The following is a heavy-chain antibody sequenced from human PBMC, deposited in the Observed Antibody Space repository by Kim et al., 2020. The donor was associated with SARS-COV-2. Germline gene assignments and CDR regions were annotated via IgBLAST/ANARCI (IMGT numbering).Heavy chain of an antibody. CDR1: GGTFSSYA. Sequence: SVKVSCKASGGTFSSYAISWVRQAPGQGLEWMGGIIPIFGTANYAQKFQGRVTITADESTSTAYMELSSLRSEDTAVYYCVRDRDSNFYGSGSPHAFDPWGQGTLVTVSS. CDR3: VRDRDSNFYGSGSPHAFDP. V-gene: IGHV1-69*13. CDR2: IIPIFGTA. D-gene: IGHD3-10*01. J-gene: IGHJ5*02.